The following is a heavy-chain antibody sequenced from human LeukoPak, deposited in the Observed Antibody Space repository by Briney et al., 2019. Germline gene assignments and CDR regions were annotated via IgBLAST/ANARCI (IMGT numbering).Heavy chain of an antibody. CDR3: ARGVYSNPLWYYHFYGMDV. CDR2: IWSDGGNK. J-gene: IGHJ6*02. D-gene: IGHD2/OR15-2a*01. V-gene: IGHV3-33*01. CDR1: GLTLSGCG. Sequence: GGSLRLSCAASGLTLSGCGMHWVRQAPGKGLEWVALIWSDGGNKYYADAVKGRYTISRDNSRDTLYLQMNSLRPEDTAVYYCARGVYSNPLWYYHFYGMDVWGQGTTVTVSS.